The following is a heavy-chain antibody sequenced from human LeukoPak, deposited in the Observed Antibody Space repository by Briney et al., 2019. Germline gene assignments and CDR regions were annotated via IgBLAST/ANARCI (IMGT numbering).Heavy chain of an antibody. V-gene: IGHV4-38-2*01. J-gene: IGHJ4*02. CDR3: ARGRDYCGSGSYSIPYYFDY. Sequence: PSETLSLTCAVSGYSISSGYYWGWIRQPPGKGLEWIGSIYHSGSTYYNPSLKSRVTISVDTSKNQFSLKLSSVTAADTAVYYCARGRDYCGSGSYSIPYYFDYWGQGTLVTVSS. CDR2: IYHSGST. CDR1: GYSISSGYY. D-gene: IGHD3-10*01.